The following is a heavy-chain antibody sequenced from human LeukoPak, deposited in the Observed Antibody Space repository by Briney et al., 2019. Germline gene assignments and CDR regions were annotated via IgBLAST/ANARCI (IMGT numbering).Heavy chain of an antibody. CDR3: AKDLGSSGWYIDY. CDR2: VQQDGSEK. D-gene: IGHD6-19*01. V-gene: IGHV3-7*03. CDR1: GFTFNSYW. J-gene: IGHJ4*02. Sequence: PGGSLRLSCAASGFTFNSYWMSWVRQAPGKGLEWVANVQQDGSEKYYVDSVKGRFTVSRDNSKNTLYLQMNSLRAEDTAVYYCAKDLGSSGWYIDYWGQGTLVTVSS.